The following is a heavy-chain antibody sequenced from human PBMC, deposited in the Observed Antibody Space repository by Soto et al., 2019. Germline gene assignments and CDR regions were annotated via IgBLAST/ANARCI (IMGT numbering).Heavy chain of an antibody. Sequence: ASVKVSCKASGYTFTGYYMHWVRQAPGQGLEWMGWINPNSGGTNYAQKFQGWVTMTRDTSISTAYMELSRLRSDDTAVYYCAGGTPSDILTGSPRGAFDIWGQGTMVTVSS. D-gene: IGHD3-9*01. V-gene: IGHV1-2*04. CDR2: INPNSGGT. CDR3: AGGTPSDILTGSPRGAFDI. CDR1: GYTFTGYY. J-gene: IGHJ3*02.